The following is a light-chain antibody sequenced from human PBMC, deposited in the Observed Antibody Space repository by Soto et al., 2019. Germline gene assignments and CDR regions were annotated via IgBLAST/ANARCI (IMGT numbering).Light chain of an antibody. CDR3: QSYDSSLISLI. CDR1: SSNIGAGYD. CDR2: GNT. V-gene: IGLV1-40*01. Sequence: QSVLTQPPSVSGAPGQRVTISCTGSSSNIGAGYDVHWYQQLPGTAPKLLIYGNTNRPSGVPDRLSGSKSGTSASLAITGLQAEDETDYYCQSYDSSLISLIFGPGTKLTVL. J-gene: IGLJ1*01.